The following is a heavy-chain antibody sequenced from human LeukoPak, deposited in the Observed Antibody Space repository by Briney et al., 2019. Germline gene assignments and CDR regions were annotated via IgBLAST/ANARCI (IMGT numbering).Heavy chain of an antibody. CDR1: GGSISSGSYY. J-gene: IGHJ3*02. CDR3: ASYTGNDAFDI. D-gene: IGHD2-2*02. Sequence: SQTLSLTCTVSGGSISSGSYYWSSIRQPAGKGLEWIGRIYTSGSTNYNPSLKSRVTISVDTSKNQFSLKLSSVTAADTAVYYSASYTGNDAFDIWGQGTMVTVSS. V-gene: IGHV4-61*02. CDR2: IYTSGST.